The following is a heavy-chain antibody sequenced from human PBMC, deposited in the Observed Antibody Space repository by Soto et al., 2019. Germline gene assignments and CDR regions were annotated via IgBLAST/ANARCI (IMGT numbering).Heavy chain of an antibody. CDR1: GFTFSSYA. CDR3: ASQGYSSGWYYLDY. V-gene: IGHV3-30-3*01. D-gene: IGHD6-19*01. CDR2: ISYDGSNK. J-gene: IGHJ4*02. Sequence: QVQLVESGGGVVQPGRSLRLSCAASGFTFSSYAMHWVRQAPGKGLEWVAVISYDGSNKYYADSVKGRFTISRDNSKNQLYLQMNSPRAEDTAVYYCASQGYSSGWYYLDYWGQGTLVTVSS.